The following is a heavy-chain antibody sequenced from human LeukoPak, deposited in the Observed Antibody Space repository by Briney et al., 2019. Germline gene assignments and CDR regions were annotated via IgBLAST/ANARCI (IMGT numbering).Heavy chain of an antibody. J-gene: IGHJ3*02. CDR1: GYSISSAYY. D-gene: IGHD3-10*01. V-gene: IGHV4-38-2*02. CDR3: ARHLGYYGSGTYRDAFDI. CDR2: FHYSGST. Sequence: PSETLSLTCTVSGYSISSAYYWGWIRQPPGKGLEWIGSFHYSGSTYYNPSLKSRVTISVDTSKNQFSLKLSSVTAADTAVYYCARHLGYYGSGTYRDAFDIWGQGTMVTVSS.